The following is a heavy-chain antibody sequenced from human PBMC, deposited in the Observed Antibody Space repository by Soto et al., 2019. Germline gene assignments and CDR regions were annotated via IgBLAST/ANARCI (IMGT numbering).Heavy chain of an antibody. CDR2: MAYDGSNE. CDR1: GFTFSSFG. Sequence: GGSLRLSCAASGFTFSSFGIHWVRQAPGKGLEWVAVMAYDGSNEYYADSVRGRFTISRDNSKSTVYLQMNSLRPEDTAVYHCAKNTVGLSRYYYYGMDVWGQGTTVTVSS. V-gene: IGHV3-30*18. J-gene: IGHJ6*02. CDR3: AKNTVGLSRYYYYGMDV. D-gene: IGHD5-12*01.